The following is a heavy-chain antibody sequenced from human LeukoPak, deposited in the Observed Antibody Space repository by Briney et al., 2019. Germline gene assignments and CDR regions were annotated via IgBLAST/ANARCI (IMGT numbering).Heavy chain of an antibody. D-gene: IGHD3/OR15-3a*01. CDR2: MNPNSGNT. V-gene: IGHV1-8*03. Sequence: ASVKVSCKASGYTFTSYDINWVRQATGQGLEWMGWMNPNSGNTGYAQKFQGRVTITRNTSISTAYMELSSLRSEDTAVYYCARGSKDWYYYYYMDVWGKGTTVTVSS. CDR3: ARGSKDWYYYYYMDV. J-gene: IGHJ6*03. CDR1: GYTFTSYD.